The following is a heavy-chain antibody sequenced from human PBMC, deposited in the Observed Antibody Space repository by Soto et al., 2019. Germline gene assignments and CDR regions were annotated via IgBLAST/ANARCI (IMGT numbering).Heavy chain of an antibody. CDR1: GFTFSSYA. D-gene: IGHD3-10*01. CDR3: AKRMSYYTDYYYYMDV. V-gene: IGHV3-23*01. CDR2: ISGSGGST. J-gene: IGHJ6*03. Sequence: GGSLRLSCAASGFTFSSYAMSWVRQAPGKGLEWVSAISGSGGSTYYADSVKGRFTISRDNSKNTLYLQMNSLRAEDTAVYYCAKRMSYYTDYYYYMDVWGKGTTVTVSS.